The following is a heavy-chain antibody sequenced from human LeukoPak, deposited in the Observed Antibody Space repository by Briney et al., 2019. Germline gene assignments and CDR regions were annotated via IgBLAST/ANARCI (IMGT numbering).Heavy chain of an antibody. D-gene: IGHD2-2*01. CDR1: GFTFSSYA. CDR2: ISSSSSYI. CDR3: AREWAGDIVVVPAANDY. Sequence: GGSLRLSCAGSGFTFSSYAMTWVRQAPGTGLEWVSSISSSSSYIYYADSVKGRFTISRDNAKNSLYLQINSLRAEDTAVYYCAREWAGDIVVVPAANDYWGQGTLVTVSS. V-gene: IGHV3-21*01. J-gene: IGHJ4*02.